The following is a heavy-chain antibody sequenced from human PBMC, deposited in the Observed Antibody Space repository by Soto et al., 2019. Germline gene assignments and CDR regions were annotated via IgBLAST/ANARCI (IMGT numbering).Heavy chain of an antibody. V-gene: IGHV1-3*01. CDR3: ARDRHYDSSGYYLTATFDY. J-gene: IGHJ4*02. Sequence: ASVKVSCKASGYTFTSYAMHWVRQAPGQRLEWMGWINAGNGNTKYSQKFQGRVTITRDTSASTAYMELSSLRSEDTAVYYCARDRHYDSSGYYLTATFDYWGQGTMVTVSS. CDR1: GYTFTSYA. CDR2: INAGNGNT. D-gene: IGHD3-22*01.